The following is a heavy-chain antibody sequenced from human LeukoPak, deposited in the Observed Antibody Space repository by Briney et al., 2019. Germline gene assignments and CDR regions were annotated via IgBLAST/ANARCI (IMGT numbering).Heavy chain of an antibody. CDR2: ISYDGSNK. D-gene: IGHD5/OR15-5a*01. J-gene: IGHJ4*02. V-gene: IGHV3-30-3*01. CDR1: GFTFSSYA. CDR3: AKDPRPTSNY. Sequence: GGSLRLSCAASGFTFSSYAMHWVRQAPGKGLEWVAVISYDGSNKYYADSVKGRFTISRDNSKNTLYLQMNSLRAEDTAVYYCAKDPRPTSNYWGQGTLVTVSS.